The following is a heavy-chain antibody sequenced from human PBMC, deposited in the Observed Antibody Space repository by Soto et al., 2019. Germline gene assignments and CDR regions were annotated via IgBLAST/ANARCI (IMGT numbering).Heavy chain of an antibody. J-gene: IGHJ4*02. CDR3: TRVGGYYGDYPNFDY. V-gene: IGHV4-59*11. Sequence: ETLCLTCTVAGSYISPLYWSWIRQTPGKGLEWIGYIYYTGSTKYNPSLKSRVTLSLGTSRNQLSLKLSSVTAADTAVYYCTRVGGYYGDYPNFDYWGPGTLVTVSS. CDR2: IYYTGST. D-gene: IGHD4-17*01. CDR1: GSYISPLY.